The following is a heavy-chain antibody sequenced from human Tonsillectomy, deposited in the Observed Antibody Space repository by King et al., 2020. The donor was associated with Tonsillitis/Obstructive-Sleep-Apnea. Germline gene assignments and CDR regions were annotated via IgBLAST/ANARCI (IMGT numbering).Heavy chain of an antibody. Sequence: VQLVESGGGVVQPGRSLRLSCAASGFTFSNYAMHWVRQAPGKGLEWVAVISYDGSNKYYADSVNGRFTISRDNSKNTLYLQMNSLRAEDTAVYYCARVEVGYEYYYYYGMDVWGQGTTVTVSS. CDR2: ISYDGSNK. D-gene: IGHD2-8*02. CDR3: ARVEVGYEYYYYYGMDV. V-gene: IGHV3-30*04. CDR1: GFTFSNYA. J-gene: IGHJ6*02.